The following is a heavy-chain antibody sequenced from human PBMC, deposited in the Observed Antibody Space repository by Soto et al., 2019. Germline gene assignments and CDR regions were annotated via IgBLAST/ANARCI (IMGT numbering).Heavy chain of an antibody. V-gene: IGHV1-2*02. CDR3: AREGKDSAYYYDSSGYFY. Sequence: QVQLMQSGAEVKKPGASVKVSCKASGYTFTGYYMHWVRQAPGQGLEWMGWINPNSGDTNYAQKFQGRVTMTRDTSISTAYMELSRLRSDDTAVYYCAREGKDSAYYYDSSGYFYWGQGTLVTVSS. CDR2: INPNSGDT. D-gene: IGHD3-22*01. J-gene: IGHJ4*02. CDR1: GYTFTGYY.